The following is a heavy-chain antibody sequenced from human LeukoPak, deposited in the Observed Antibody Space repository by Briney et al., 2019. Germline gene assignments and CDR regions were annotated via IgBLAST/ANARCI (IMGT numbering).Heavy chain of an antibody. D-gene: IGHD3-22*01. J-gene: IGHJ4*02. Sequence: GGSLRLSCAASGFTFSSYEMNWVRQAPGKGLEWVSYISSSGSTIYYADSEKGRFTISRDNAKSSLYLQMNSLRAEDTAVYYCARGGGYDSSGYVTDFDYWGQGTLVTVSS. V-gene: IGHV3-48*03. CDR2: ISSSGSTI. CDR3: ARGGGYDSSGYVTDFDY. CDR1: GFTFSSYE.